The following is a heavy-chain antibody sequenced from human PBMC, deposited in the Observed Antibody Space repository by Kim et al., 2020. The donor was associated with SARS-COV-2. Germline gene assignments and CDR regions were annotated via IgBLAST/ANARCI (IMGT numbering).Heavy chain of an antibody. V-gene: IGHV4-34*01. D-gene: IGHD4-17*01. Sequence: PSLKSRVTISVDTSKNQFSLKLSSVTAADTAVYYCARLTTVVTYYYGMDVWGQGTTVTVSS. J-gene: IGHJ6*02. CDR3: ARLTTVVTYYYGMDV.